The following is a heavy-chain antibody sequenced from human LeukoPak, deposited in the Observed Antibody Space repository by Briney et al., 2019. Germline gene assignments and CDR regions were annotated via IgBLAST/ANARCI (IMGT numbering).Heavy chain of an antibody. D-gene: IGHD6-13*01. J-gene: IGHJ4*02. CDR1: GLTLSKYA. V-gene: IGHV3-23*01. CDR2: ISSSGGST. CDR3: AKPTSSLAAAGFDC. Sequence: GSLRLSCAASGLTLSKYAMSRVRQAPGKGLEWVSSISSSGGSTFYADSVKGRFTISRDKSKNTLHLQMNSLKAEDTAVYYCAKPTSSLAAAGFDCWGQGTLVTVSS.